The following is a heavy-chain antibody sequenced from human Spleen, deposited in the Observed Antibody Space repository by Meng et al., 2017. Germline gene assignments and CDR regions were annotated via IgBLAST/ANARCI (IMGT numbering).Heavy chain of an antibody. CDR2: INHSGST. J-gene: IGHJ4*02. CDR1: GGSFSDYY. Sequence: QLRLQQWGAGWLKPSETLSLPCVVSGGSFSDYYWSWFRKPPGKGLEWIGEINHSGSTNYNPSLESRATISVDTSQNNLSLKLSSVTAADSAVYYCARGPTTMAHDFDYWGQGTLVTVSS. V-gene: IGHV4-34*01. CDR3: ARGPTTMAHDFDY. D-gene: IGHD4-11*01.